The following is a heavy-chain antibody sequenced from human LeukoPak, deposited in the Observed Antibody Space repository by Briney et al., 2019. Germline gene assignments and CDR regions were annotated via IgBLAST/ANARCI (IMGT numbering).Heavy chain of an antibody. D-gene: IGHD4-11*01. Sequence: SETLSLTCTVSGGSISSYYLTWVRQPAGHGLEWIGRIYTSGSTNYSPSLKSRVTMSVDPSKNEFSLKLNSVTAADTAVYYCARESTVSGTARYLDSWGQGTLVTVSS. V-gene: IGHV4-4*07. CDR1: GGSISSYY. J-gene: IGHJ4*02. CDR3: ARESTVSGTARYLDS. CDR2: IYTSGST.